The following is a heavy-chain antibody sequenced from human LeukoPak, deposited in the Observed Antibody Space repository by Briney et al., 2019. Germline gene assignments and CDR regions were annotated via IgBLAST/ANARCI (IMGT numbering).Heavy chain of an antibody. CDR1: GFTFSNYG. J-gene: IGHJ4*02. D-gene: IGHD4-11*01. V-gene: IGHV3-23*01. Sequence: GGSLRLSCVGSGFTFSNYGMSWVRQVPGEVLEWVSAISGSGGSTYYADSVRGRFTLPRDNYKNTLYLQMNSLRAEDTAVYYCAKERSPVTDPYFDYWGQGTLVTVSS. CDR2: ISGSGGST. CDR3: AKERSPVTDPYFDY.